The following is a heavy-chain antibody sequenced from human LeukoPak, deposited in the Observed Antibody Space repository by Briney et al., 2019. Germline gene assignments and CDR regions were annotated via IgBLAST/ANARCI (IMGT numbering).Heavy chain of an antibody. CDR2: NNPSGGST. V-gene: IGHV1-46*03. CDR1: GYTFTSYY. Sequence: ASVKVSCKASGYTFTSYYMHWVRQAPGQGLEWMGINNPSGGSTSYAQKFQGRVTMARDTSTSTVYMELSSLRSEDTAVYYCARGMTYYYDSSGYSWYYYYYMDVWGKGTTVTVSS. CDR3: ARGMTYYYDSSGYSWYYYYYMDV. J-gene: IGHJ6*03. D-gene: IGHD3-22*01.